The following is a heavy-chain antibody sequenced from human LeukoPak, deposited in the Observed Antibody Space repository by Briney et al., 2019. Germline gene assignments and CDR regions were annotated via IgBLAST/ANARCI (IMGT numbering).Heavy chain of an antibody. CDR1: GFAFSSSG. CDR2: IRYDGSKK. Sequence: GGSLRLSCAASGFAFSSSGMHWVRQPPGKGPEWVAFIRYDGSKKSYRDSVRGRFTISRDNARNTLYLQMDSLRGDDSALYYCAKEKASIGSYFDFWGQGALVTVSS. D-gene: IGHD3-10*01. CDR3: AKEKASIGSYFDF. J-gene: IGHJ4*02. V-gene: IGHV3-30*02.